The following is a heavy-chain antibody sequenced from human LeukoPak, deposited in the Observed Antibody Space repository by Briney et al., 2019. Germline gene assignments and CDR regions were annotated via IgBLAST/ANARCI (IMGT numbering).Heavy chain of an antibody. Sequence: PGGSLRLSCAASGFTFSTYDMHWVRQAPGKGLEWVAVISYDGSNKYYADSVKGRFTISRDNSKNTLYLQMNSLRVEDTAVYYCARPGRAIFGAKSYYYYYMDVWGKGTTVTVSS. CDR3: ARPGRAIFGAKSYYYYYMDV. CDR1: GFTFSTYD. J-gene: IGHJ6*03. V-gene: IGHV3-30-3*01. CDR2: ISYDGSNK. D-gene: IGHD3-3*01.